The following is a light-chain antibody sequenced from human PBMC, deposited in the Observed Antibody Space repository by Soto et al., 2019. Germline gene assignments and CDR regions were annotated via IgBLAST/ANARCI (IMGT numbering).Light chain of an antibody. CDR3: PPRHNWPPVT. V-gene: IGKV3-11*01. J-gene: IGKJ4*01. CDR2: DAS. Sequence: EIVLTQSPATLSLSPGERATLSCRASQSVSSDLAWYQQKPGQAPRLVIYDASNRATGIPARFSGSGSGTDFTLTISRLEPEDVAVYYCPPRHNWPPVTFGGGTKVEIK. CDR1: QSVSSD.